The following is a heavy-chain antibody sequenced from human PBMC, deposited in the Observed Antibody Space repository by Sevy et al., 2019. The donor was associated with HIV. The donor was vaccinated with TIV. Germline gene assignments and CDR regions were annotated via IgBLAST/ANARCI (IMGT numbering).Heavy chain of an antibody. J-gene: IGHJ4*02. D-gene: IGHD3-22*01. Sequence: GSLRLSCAASGFTVSSNYMSWVRQAPGKGLEWVSVIYSGGSTYYADSVKGRFTISRDNSKNTRYLQMNSLRAEDTAVYYCARGSYDSSGYPIDYWGQGTLVTVSS. CDR3: ARGSYDSSGYPIDY. V-gene: IGHV3-53*01. CDR1: GFTVSSNY. CDR2: IYSGGST.